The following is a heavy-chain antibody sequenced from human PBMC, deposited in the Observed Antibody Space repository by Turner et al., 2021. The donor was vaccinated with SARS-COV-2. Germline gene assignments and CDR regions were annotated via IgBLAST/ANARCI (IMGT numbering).Heavy chain of an antibody. V-gene: IGHV4-31*03. Sequence: QVQLQESGPGLVQPSQTLSLTCTVSGGPISSGAYYWSWIRQHPGKGLEWIGYIYYRGSTYYNPSLKSRVTISVDTSKNQFSLKLSSVTAADTAVYYCARAGTDWLQYYYFDYWGQGTLVTVSS. J-gene: IGHJ4*02. CDR3: ARAGTDWLQYYYFDY. CDR2: IYYRGST. D-gene: IGHD3-9*01. CDR1: GGPISSGAYY.